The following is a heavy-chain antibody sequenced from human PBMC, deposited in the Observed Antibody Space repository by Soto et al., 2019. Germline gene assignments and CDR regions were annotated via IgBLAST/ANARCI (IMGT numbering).Heavy chain of an antibody. CDR2: ISAYNGNT. CDR1: GYTFTSYG. CDR3: AXGLTQSTGTNDFDY. J-gene: IGHJ4*02. V-gene: IGHV1-18*01. D-gene: IGHD1-7*01. Sequence: ASVKVSCKASGYTFTSYGISWVRQAPGQGLEWMGWISAYNGNTNYAQKLQGRVTMTTDTSTSTAYMELRSLRSDDTAVYYCAXGLTQSTGTNDFDYWGQGTLVTVSS.